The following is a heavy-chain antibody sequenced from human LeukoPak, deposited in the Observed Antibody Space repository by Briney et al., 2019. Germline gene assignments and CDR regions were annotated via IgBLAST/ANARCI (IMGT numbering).Heavy chain of an antibody. CDR2: INGDGSES. V-gene: IGHV3-7*01. J-gene: IGHJ3*02. D-gene: IGHD2/OR15-2a*01. Sequence: PGGSLRLSCAASGFTFNNYWMNWVRQAPGKGLEWVANINGDGSESHSVDSVKGRFTISRDNAKNSLYLQMNSLRGEDTAVYYCARNGGIYCNDGCFHDAFDIWGQGTTVTVSS. CDR1: GFTFNNYW. CDR3: ARNGGIYCNDGCFHDAFDI.